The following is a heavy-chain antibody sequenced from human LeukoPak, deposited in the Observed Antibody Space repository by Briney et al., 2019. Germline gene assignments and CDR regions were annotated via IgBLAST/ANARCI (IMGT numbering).Heavy chain of an antibody. J-gene: IGHJ4*02. V-gene: IGHV1-18*01. D-gene: IGHD4-17*01. CDR2: ISAYNGNT. CDR1: GYTFTSYA. CDR3: ARDRDYGDYNTQDLFVY. Sequence: GASVKVSCKASGYTFTSYAINWVRQAPGQGLEWMGWISAYNGNTNYAQRLQGRVTMTTDTSTSTAYMELRSLRSDDTAVYYCARDRDYGDYNTQDLFVYWGQGTLVTVSS.